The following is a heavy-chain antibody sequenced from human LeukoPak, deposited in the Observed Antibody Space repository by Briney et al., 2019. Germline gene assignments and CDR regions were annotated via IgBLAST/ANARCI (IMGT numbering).Heavy chain of an antibody. CDR2: IYYSGST. CDR3: ARVHSSGWYRIDY. J-gene: IGHJ4*02. D-gene: IGHD6-19*01. CDR1: GGSISSYY. V-gene: IGHV4-59*01. Sequence: SETLSLTCTVSGGSISSYYWSWIRQPPGKGLEWIGYIYYSGSTNYNPSLKSRVTISVDTSKNQFSLKLSSVTAADTAVYYCARVHSSGWYRIDYWGQGTLVTVSS.